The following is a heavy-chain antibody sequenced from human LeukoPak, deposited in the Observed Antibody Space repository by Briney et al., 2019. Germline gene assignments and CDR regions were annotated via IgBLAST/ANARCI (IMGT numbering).Heavy chain of an antibody. CDR1: GFTVSSNY. D-gene: IGHD3/OR15-3a*01. Sequence: GRSLRLSCAASGFTVSSNYMNWVSQAPGKGLEWDSVIYSGNSAYYADSVKGRFTISRDSSKNTLYFQMNSLRAEDTAVYYCARESMDAFDVWGQGTMVTVSS. J-gene: IGHJ3*01. V-gene: IGHV3-66*01. CDR3: ARESMDAFDV. CDR2: IYSGNSA.